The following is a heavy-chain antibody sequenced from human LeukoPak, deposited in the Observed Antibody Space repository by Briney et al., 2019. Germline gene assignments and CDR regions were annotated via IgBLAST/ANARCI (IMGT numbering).Heavy chain of an antibody. CDR2: IWYDGSNK. CDR1: GFTFSRYG. Sequence: GGSLRLSCAASGFTFSRYGMHWLRPAPGKGLDGVAVIWYDGSNKYYADSVKGRFTIPRDNSKNTLYLQMNSLRAEDTAVYYCARDSANWSYFDYWGQGTLVTVSS. D-gene: IGHD7-27*01. J-gene: IGHJ4*02. CDR3: ARDSANWSYFDY. V-gene: IGHV3-33*01.